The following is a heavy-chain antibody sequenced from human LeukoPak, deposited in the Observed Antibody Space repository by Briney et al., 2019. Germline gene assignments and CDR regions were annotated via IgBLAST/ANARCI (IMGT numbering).Heavy chain of an antibody. D-gene: IGHD3-22*01. CDR1: GFTFSSYS. Sequence: PGGSLRLSCAASGFTFSSYSMNCVRQAPGKGRECVSYISSSSSTIYYADSVKGRFTISRDNAKNSLYLQMNSLRAEDTAVYYCARTYDSSGPDDAFDIWGQGTMVTVSS. CDR2: ISSSSSTI. CDR3: ARTYDSSGPDDAFDI. V-gene: IGHV3-48*01. J-gene: IGHJ3*02.